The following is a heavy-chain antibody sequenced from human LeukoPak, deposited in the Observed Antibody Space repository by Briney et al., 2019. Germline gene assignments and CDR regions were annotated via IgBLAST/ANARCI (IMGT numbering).Heavy chain of an antibody. J-gene: IGHJ6*02. D-gene: IGHD3-10*01. CDR3: ARQRSFYYGSGSSYYYGMDV. CDR1: GGSISSYY. CDR2: IYYSGST. Sequence: SETLSLTCTVSGGSISSYYWSWIRQPPGKGLEWIGYIYYSGSTNYNPSLKSRVTISVDTSKNQFSLKLSSVTAADTAVYYCARQRSFYYGSGSSYYYGMDVWGQGTTVTVSS. V-gene: IGHV4-59*08.